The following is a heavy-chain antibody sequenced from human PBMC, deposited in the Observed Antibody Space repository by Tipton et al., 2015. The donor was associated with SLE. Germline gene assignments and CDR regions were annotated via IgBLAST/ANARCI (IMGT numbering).Heavy chain of an antibody. CDR1: GESLSGHY. J-gene: IGHJ4*02. CDR2: IYNSGYT. V-gene: IGHV4-59*10. CDR3: ARVDTIYSFDY. Sequence: TLSLTCTVYGESLSGHYWVWIRQPPGKGLEWIGRIYNSGYTNYNPSLKSRVTMSVDMSKNQFSLKLTSVTAADMAIYYCARVDTIYSFDYWGQGALVTVSS. D-gene: IGHD3/OR15-3a*01.